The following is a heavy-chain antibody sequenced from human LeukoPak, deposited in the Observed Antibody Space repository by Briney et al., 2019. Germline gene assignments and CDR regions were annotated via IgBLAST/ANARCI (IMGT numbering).Heavy chain of an antibody. Sequence: LGESLKISCKASGYSFTTYWIGWVRQMPGKGLEWVGNIYPGDSDTRYSPSFQGRVTISVDKSIGTAYLQWSSLKASDTATYYCARRNGYDSSYYFDYWGQGNLVTVSS. J-gene: IGHJ4*02. CDR1: GYSFTTYW. V-gene: IGHV5-51*01. CDR3: ARRNGYDSSYYFDY. CDR2: IYPGDSDT. D-gene: IGHD5-12*01.